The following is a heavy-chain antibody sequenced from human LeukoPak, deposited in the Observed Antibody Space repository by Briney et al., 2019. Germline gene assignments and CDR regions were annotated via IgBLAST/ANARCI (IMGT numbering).Heavy chain of an antibody. CDR2: IYYSGST. J-gene: IGHJ4*02. CDR3: ARGVRQLAPPWNY. D-gene: IGHD6-6*01. V-gene: IGHV4-59*12. Sequence: SETLSLTCSGSDGSINSYYWSWIRQPPGKGLEWIGYIYYSGSTNYNPSLKSRVTISLDTSKNQFSLRLSSVTAADTAVYYCARGVRQLAPPWNYRGQGTLVTVYS. CDR1: DGSINSYY.